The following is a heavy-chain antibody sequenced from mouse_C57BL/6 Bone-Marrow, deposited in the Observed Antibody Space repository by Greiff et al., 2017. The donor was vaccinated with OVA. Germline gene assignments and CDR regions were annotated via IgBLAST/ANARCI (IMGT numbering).Heavy chain of an antibody. V-gene: IGHV2-5*01. CDR3: ATLYSYYFDY. Sequence: QVQLQQSGPGLVQPSQSLSITCTVSGFSLTSYGVHWVRQSPGKGLEWLGVIWRGGSTDSNSAFMSRLSITKDKYESQGFFKMNRLKANDNAIYYCATLYSYYFDYGGQGTTLTVSS. CDR1: GFSLTSYG. CDR2: IWRGGST. D-gene: IGHD1-2*01. J-gene: IGHJ2*01.